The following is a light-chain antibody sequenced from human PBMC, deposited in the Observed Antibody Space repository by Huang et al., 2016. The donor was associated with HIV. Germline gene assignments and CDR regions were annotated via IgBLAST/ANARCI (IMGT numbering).Light chain of an antibody. CDR2: DAS. Sequence: DIQMTQSPSSLSASVGDRVTITCQASQDISNYLNWYQQRPGKAPKLLIYDASNLDTGCPSRFSGSESGTEFTLTISKVQPEDAATYYCQQYDNVPYTFGQGTKLEIK. CDR3: QQYDNVPYT. V-gene: IGKV1-33*01. CDR1: QDISNY. J-gene: IGKJ2*01.